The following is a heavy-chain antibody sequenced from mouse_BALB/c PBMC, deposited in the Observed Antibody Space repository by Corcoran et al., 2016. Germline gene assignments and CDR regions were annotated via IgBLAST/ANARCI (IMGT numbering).Heavy chain of an antibody. CDR2: IYPRDGST. Sequence: LQQSGPELVKPGSSVKISCKASGYTFTSYYIHWVKQSPGPGLEWIGYIYPRDGSTDYNEKFKGKDTLTADQSSSTAYMQLSSLTSEDSAVFFCARNRRDEYYFDYWGQGTTLTVSS. CDR3: ARNRRDEYYFDY. D-gene: IGHD2-14*01. CDR1: GYTFTSYY. J-gene: IGHJ2*01. V-gene: IGHV1S12*01.